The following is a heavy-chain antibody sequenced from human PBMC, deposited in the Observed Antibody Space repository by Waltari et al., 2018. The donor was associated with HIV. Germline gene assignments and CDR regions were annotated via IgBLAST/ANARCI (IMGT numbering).Heavy chain of an antibody. V-gene: IGHV3-74*01. CDR1: GFSVTNYW. J-gene: IGHJ4*02. D-gene: IGHD3-3*01. Sequence: ELQLVQSGGGLIKPGGSLRLSCAASGFSVTNYWMHWVRQSPGKGLVWVSRINIDGRTIDYADSVKGRFTISRDSAKNTLSLQVNSLREEDTAVYYGARDTCGEYDFWGQGALVTVSS. CDR3: ARDTCGEYDF. CDR2: INIDGRTI.